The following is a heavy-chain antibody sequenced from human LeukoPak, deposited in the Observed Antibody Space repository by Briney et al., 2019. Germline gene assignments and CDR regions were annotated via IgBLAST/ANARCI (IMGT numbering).Heavy chain of an antibody. CDR2: IDGLGYST. J-gene: IGHJ4*02. CDR3: AKELRSHTGWPFDY. CDR1: GFTFRSYT. V-gene: IGHV3-23*01. D-gene: IGHD6-19*01. Sequence: GGSLRLSCAASGFTFRSYTMSWVRQAPGGRLEWVSAIDGLGYSTYYVDSVNGRFTISRDNSQNTLYLEMNSLTAEDTAVYYCAKELRSHTGWPFDYWGQGALVTVSS.